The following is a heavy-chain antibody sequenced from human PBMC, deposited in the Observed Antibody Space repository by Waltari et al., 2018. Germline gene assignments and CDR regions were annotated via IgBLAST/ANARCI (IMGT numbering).Heavy chain of an antibody. V-gene: IGHV3-21*01. CDR3: ARAHRVGASFDY. CDR1: GFTFSSYS. Sequence: EVQLVESGGGLVKPGGSLRLSCAASGFTFSSYSMNWVRQAPGKGLEWVSSISSSSSYIYEADAWKGRFTSSRDNAKNSLYLQMNSLRAEDTAVYYCARAHRVGASFDYWGQGTLVTVSS. J-gene: IGHJ4*02. CDR2: ISSSSSYI. D-gene: IGHD1-26*01.